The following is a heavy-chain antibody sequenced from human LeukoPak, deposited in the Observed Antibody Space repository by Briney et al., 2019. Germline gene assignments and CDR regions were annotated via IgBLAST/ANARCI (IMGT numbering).Heavy chain of an antibody. CDR2: IIPIFGTA. Sequence: GASGKVSCKASGGTFSSYAISWVRQAPGQGLEWMGGIIPIFGTANYAQKFQGRVTITADESTSTAYMELSSLRSEDTAVYYCARGVRGVIITGWGQGTLVTVSS. D-gene: IGHD3-10*01. CDR3: ARGVRGVIITG. CDR1: GGTFSSYA. V-gene: IGHV1-69*13. J-gene: IGHJ4*02.